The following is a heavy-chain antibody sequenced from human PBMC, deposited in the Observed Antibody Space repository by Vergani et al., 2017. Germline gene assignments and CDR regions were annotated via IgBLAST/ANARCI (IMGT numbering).Heavy chain of an antibody. CDR3: AXRAAAMVNGGAYNWFDP. J-gene: IGHJ5*02. CDR2: ISGSGGST. V-gene: IGHV3-23*01. D-gene: IGHD5-18*01. CDR1: GFTFSSYA. Sequence: EVQLLESGGGLVQPGGSLRLSCAASGFTFSSYAMSWVRQAPGKGLEWVSAISGSGGSTYYADSVKGRFTISRDNSKNTLYLQMNSLRADDTAVYYCAXRAAAMVNGGAYNWFDPWGQGTLVTVSS.